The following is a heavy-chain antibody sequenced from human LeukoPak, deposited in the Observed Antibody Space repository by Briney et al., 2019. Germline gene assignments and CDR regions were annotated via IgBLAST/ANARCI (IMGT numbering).Heavy chain of an antibody. V-gene: IGHV3-23*01. CDR2: ISGSGGST. CDR1: GFTFSSYA. CDR3: AKAPGYSYEYYFDY. Sequence: SGGSLRLSCAASGFTFSSYAMSWVRQAPGKGLEWVSAISGSGGSTYYADSVKGRFTISRDNSKNTLYLQMNSLRAEDTAVYYCAKAPGYSYEYYFDYWGQGTLVTVSS. J-gene: IGHJ4*02. D-gene: IGHD5-18*01.